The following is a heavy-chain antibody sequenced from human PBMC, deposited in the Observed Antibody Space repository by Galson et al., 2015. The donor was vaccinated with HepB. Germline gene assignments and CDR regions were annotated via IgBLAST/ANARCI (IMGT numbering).Heavy chain of an antibody. CDR3: ARAYCGPDCSYFDY. J-gene: IGHJ4*02. CDR2: TYYRSKRYN. CDR1: GDSVSRNSAS. D-gene: IGHD2-21*01. V-gene: IGHV6-1*01. Sequence: CAISGDSVSRNSASWNWIRQSPSRGLEWLGRTYYRSKRYNDYALAVKSRVSINRDTSKNQFSLQLNSVTPEDTAVYYCARAYCGPDCSYFDYWGQGTLVTVSS.